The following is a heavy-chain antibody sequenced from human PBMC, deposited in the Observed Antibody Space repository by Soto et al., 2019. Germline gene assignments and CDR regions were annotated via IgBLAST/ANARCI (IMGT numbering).Heavy chain of an antibody. J-gene: IGHJ6*02. CDR1: GFTFSNAW. CDR3: TTIVTSITIFGVVFPVYYGMDV. D-gene: IGHD3-3*01. CDR2: IKSKTDGGTT. Sequence: GGSLRLSCAASGFTFSNAWMSWVRQAPGKGLEWVGRIKSKTDGGTTDYAAPVKGRFTISRDDSKNTLYLQMNSLKTEDTAVYYCTTIVTSITIFGVVFPVYYGMDVWGQGTTVTRLL. V-gene: IGHV3-15*01.